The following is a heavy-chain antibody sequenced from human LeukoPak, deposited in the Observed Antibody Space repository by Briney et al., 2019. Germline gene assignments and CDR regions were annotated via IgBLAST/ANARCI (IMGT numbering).Heavy chain of an antibody. V-gene: IGHV4-4*07. J-gene: IGHJ4*02. CDR3: ARDPAGIVGATAIDY. Sequence: SQTLSLTCTVSGGSISSYYWSWIRQPAGKGLEWIGRIYTSGSTDYNPSLKNRVTMSIDTTKNQFSLKLSSVTAADTGVYYCARDPAGIVGATAIDYWGQGTLVTVSS. CDR1: GGSISSYY. CDR2: IYTSGST. D-gene: IGHD1-26*01.